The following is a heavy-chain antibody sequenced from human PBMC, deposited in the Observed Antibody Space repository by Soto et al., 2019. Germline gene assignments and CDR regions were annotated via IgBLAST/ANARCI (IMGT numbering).Heavy chain of an antibody. J-gene: IGHJ5*02. CDR2: IYFTGNT. D-gene: IGHD6-25*01. CDR3: AGQTFTIAAASYGRSNWFDP. V-gene: IGHV4-39*01. Sequence: NPSETLSLTCSASGGSITSSSHFWGWVRQPPGKGLEWIGTIYFTGNTYYTPSLKSRLTMSIDTSKNDFSLRLNSAAAADTAVYYCAGQTFTIAAASYGRSNWFDPWGPRTLVTVSS. CDR1: GGSITSSSHF.